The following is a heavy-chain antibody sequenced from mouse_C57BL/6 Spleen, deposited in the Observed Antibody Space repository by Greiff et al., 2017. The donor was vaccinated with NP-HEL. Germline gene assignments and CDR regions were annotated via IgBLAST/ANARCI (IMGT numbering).Heavy chain of an antibody. D-gene: IGHD2-1*01. J-gene: IGHJ2*01. V-gene: IGHV1-82*01. CDR3: ARERDYYGNFDFDY. CDR1: GYAFSSSW. Sequence: QVQLQQSGPELVKPGASVKISCKASGYAFSSSWMNWVKQRPGKGLEWIGRIYPGDGDTNYNGKFKGKATLTADKSSSTAYMQLSSLTSEDSAVYFCARERDYYGNFDFDYWGQGTTLTVSS. CDR2: IYPGDGDT.